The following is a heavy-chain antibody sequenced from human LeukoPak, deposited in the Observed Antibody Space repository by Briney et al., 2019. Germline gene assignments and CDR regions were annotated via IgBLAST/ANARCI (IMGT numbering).Heavy chain of an antibody. Sequence: ASVKVSCKASGYTFTSYYMHWVRQATGQGLEWMGWMNPNSGNTGYAQKFQGRVTMTRNTSISTAYMELSSLRSEDTAVYYCAGGDQLYYDAFDIWGQGTMVTVSS. CDR3: AGGDQLYYDAFDI. D-gene: IGHD2-8*01. V-gene: IGHV1-8*02. CDR2: MNPNSGNT. CDR1: GYTFTSYY. J-gene: IGHJ3*02.